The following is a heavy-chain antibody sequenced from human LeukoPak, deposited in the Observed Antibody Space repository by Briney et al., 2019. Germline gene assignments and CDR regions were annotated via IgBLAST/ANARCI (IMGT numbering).Heavy chain of an antibody. CDR1: GITFSTSV. V-gene: IGHV3-64*01. J-gene: IGHJ3*02. Sequence: HPGGSLRLSCEVSGITFSTSVMHWVRQGPGKGLEYVSGISDNGVGTYYASSVKGRFTISRDNSKNTLYLQMDSLKDEDMAMYYCAREGHSSGYCGAFDIWGPGTMVTVSS. CDR3: AREGHSSGYCGAFDI. D-gene: IGHD3-22*01. CDR2: ISDNGVGT.